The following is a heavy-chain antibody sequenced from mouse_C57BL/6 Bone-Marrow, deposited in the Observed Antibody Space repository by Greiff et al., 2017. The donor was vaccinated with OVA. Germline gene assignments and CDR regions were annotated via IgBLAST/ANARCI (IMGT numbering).Heavy chain of an antibody. CDR1: GFTFTDYN. CDR2: INPNNGGT. Sequence: SGPELVKPGASVKIPCKASGFTFTDYNMDWVNQSHGKSLEWIGAINPNNGGTIYNQKFKGKFTLTVDKAYSTAYMELRSLTSEDTAVYYCERRWLLRFFYAMDYGGQGTSVTVSA. D-gene: IGHD2-3*01. CDR3: ERRWLLRFFYAMDY. V-gene: IGHV1-18*01. J-gene: IGHJ4*01.